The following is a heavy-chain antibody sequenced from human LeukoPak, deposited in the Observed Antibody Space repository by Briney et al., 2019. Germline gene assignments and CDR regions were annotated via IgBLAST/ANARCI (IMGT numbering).Heavy chain of an antibody. CDR3: ARGGTYDSSGYSFDY. CDR2: IYYSVST. Sequence: PSETLSLTCTVSGGSISSYCWSWIRQPPGKGLEWIGYIYYSVSTNYNPSLKSRVTISVDTSKNQFSLKLSSVSAADTAVYYCARGGTYDSSGYSFDYWGQGTLVTVSS. CDR1: GGSISSYC. V-gene: IGHV4-59*01. J-gene: IGHJ4*02. D-gene: IGHD3-22*01.